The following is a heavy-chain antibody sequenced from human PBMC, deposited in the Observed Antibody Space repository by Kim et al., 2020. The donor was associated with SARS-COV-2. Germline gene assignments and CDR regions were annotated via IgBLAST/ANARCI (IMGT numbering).Heavy chain of an antibody. J-gene: IGHJ4*02. V-gene: IGHV1-69*01. D-gene: IGHD1-26*01. Sequence: YAQKFQGRVTITADESTSTAYMELSSLRSEDTAVYYCARVEWDLRGGHDYWGQGTLVTVSS. CDR3: ARVEWDLRGGHDY.